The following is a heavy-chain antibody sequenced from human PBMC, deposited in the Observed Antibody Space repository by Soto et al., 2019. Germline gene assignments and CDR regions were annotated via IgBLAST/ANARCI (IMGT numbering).Heavy chain of an antibody. CDR1: GGSFSGYY. CDR3: AREPPTPYYYGSATVRARFPFDY. D-gene: IGHD3-10*01. V-gene: IGHV4-34*01. Sequence: QVQLQQWGAGLLKPSETLSLTCAVYGGSFSGYYWSWIRQPPGKGLEWIGEINHSGSTNYNPSLKSRLTLSVDTSKTQFSLKLSSVTAADTAVYYCAREPPTPYYYGSATVRARFPFDYWGQGTLVTVSS. J-gene: IGHJ4*02. CDR2: INHSGST.